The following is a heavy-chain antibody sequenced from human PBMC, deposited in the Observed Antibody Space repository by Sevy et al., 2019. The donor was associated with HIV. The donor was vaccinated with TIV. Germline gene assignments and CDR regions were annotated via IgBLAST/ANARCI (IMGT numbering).Heavy chain of an antibody. D-gene: IGHD3-22*01. CDR2: ISGLSNYI. CDR1: GFTFSSYP. V-gene: IGHV3-21*04. Sequence: GGSLRLSCAASGFTFSSYPMHWVRQAPGKGLEWVSSISGLSNYIYYADSVKGRFSISRDNTKNSVYLQMNSLRGEDTAVYYCARLSVYYYDSSGYYTTGNAFDIWGQGTMVTVSS. J-gene: IGHJ3*02. CDR3: ARLSVYYYDSSGYYTTGNAFDI.